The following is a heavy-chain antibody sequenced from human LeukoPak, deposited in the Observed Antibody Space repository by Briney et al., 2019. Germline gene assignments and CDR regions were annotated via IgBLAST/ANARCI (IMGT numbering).Heavy chain of an antibody. D-gene: IGHD3-22*01. CDR3: ARRGYYYDSSGYVSIDY. V-gene: IGHV3-7*03. J-gene: IGHJ4*02. Sequence: GGSLRLSCAASGFTFSSYWMSWVRQAPGKGLEWVANIKPDGSEKHYVDSVKGRLTIARDNAKKSLYLQMNSLRAEDTAVYYCARRGYYYDSSGYVSIDYWGQGTLVTVSS. CDR1: GFTFSSYW. CDR2: IKPDGSEK.